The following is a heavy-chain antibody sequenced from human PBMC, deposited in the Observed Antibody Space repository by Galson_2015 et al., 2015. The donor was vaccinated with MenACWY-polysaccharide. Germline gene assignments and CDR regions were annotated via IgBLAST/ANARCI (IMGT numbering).Heavy chain of an antibody. Sequence: TLSLTCPVSVASIGSGDDYYGFWIRQRTGKSVEWSGFIYYSASTYYNPSLKCRVIISQDTSKKQFSLNLSSVTPAGTAVYYCAIAPRAFWFGEAWGQGTPVTVSS. J-gene: IGHJ5*02. CDR2: IYYSAST. D-gene: IGHD3-10*01. CDR1: VASIGSGDDYY. CDR3: AIAPRAFWFGEA. V-gene: IGHV4-31*03.